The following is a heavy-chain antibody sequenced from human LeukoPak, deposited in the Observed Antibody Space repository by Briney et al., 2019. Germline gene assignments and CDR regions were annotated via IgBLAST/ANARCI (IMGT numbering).Heavy chain of an antibody. CDR3: TKDMGNDSSDYVFDC. Sequence: GGSLRLSCAASGFAFSNYNMNWVRQAPGKGLEWVSYISSSSHSIYYADSVKGRFTVSRDNAQDSLYLQMNSLRPEDTALYYCTKDMGNDSSDYVFDCWGQGTLVTVSS. J-gene: IGHJ4*02. CDR1: GFAFSNYN. D-gene: IGHD3-22*01. CDR2: ISSSSHSI. V-gene: IGHV3-48*01.